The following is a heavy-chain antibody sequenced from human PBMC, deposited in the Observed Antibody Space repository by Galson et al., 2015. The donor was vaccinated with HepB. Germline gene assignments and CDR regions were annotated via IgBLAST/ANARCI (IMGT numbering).Heavy chain of an antibody. D-gene: IGHD3-22*01. V-gene: IGHV5-51*01. Sequence: SGAEVKKPGESLKISCKGSGYSFTSYWIGWVRQMPGKGLEWMGIIYPGDSDTRYSPSFQGQVTISADKSISTAYLQWSSLKASDTAMYYCAGRYDSGGVPGTYWYFDLWGRGTLVSVSS. CDR1: GYSFTSYW. J-gene: IGHJ2*01. CDR3: AGRYDSGGVPGTYWYFDL. CDR2: IYPGDSDT.